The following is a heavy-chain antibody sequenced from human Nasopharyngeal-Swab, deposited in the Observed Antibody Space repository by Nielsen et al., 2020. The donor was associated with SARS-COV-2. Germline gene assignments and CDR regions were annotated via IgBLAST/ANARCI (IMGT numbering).Heavy chain of an antibody. CDR2: IIPNFGTP. CDR3: ARCMGSGEYYYYHYYMDV. V-gene: IGHV1-69*06. D-gene: IGHD6-19*01. J-gene: IGHJ6*03. Sequence: SAKLYCKASGGTFSSYAISLARQAPGQGLEWLGGIIPNFGTPNYAQKLLGRVTITANKSTSTDYMELSSLRSEDTAVYYCARCMGSGEYYYYHYYMDVWGKGTTVTVSS. CDR1: GGTFSSYA.